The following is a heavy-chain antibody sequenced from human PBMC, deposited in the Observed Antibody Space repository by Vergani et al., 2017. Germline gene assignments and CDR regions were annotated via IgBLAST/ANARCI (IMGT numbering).Heavy chain of an antibody. J-gene: IGHJ3*02. Sequence: EVQLVESGGDLVQPGRSLRLSCTASGFTFGYYAMDWFRQAPGQGLEWVGGIISKAYGQATIYAASVKGRFTISRDDSKSIAYLQMNNLQTEDTAMYYCVRDQVTMRRGSDALDIWGQGTMVTVSS. CDR2: IISKAYGQAT. V-gene: IGHV3-49*03. CDR1: GFTFGYYA. D-gene: IGHD3-10*01. CDR3: VRDQVTMRRGSDALDI.